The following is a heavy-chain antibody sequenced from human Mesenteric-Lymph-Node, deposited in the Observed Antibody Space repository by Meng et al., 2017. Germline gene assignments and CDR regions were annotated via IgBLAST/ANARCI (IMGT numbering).Heavy chain of an antibody. CDR2: IYNSGST. Sequence: QGHLESSSPALVMPSQTLSLTFTVSGGSISSSTYYWSWIRQPPVKGLDWSGHIYNSGSTYYNPSLKSRNTISVDTSKLQFSLKLSSVTASDTAVYYCARGQKGYFDLWGRGTLVTVSS. V-gene: IGHV4-30-4*01. J-gene: IGHJ2*01. CDR3: ARGQKGYFDL. CDR1: GGSISSSTYY.